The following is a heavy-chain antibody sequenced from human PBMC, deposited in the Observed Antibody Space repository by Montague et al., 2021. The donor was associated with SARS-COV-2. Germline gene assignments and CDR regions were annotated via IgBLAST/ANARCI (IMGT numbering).Heavy chain of an antibody. CDR2: IYYSGST. Sequence: SETLSLTCTVSGGSISSYYWSWIRKPPGKGLEWIGYIYYSGSTNYNPSLKSRVTISVDTSKNQFSLKLSSVTAADTAVYYCARRSLGSCSGGSCYSAFDPWGQGTLVTVSS. CDR1: GGSISSYY. CDR3: ARRSLGSCSGGSCYSAFDP. D-gene: IGHD2-15*01. J-gene: IGHJ5*02. V-gene: IGHV4-59*01.